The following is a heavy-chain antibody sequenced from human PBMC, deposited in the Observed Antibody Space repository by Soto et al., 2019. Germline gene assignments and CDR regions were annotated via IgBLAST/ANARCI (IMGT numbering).Heavy chain of an antibody. J-gene: IGHJ6*02. D-gene: IGHD5-12*01. CDR3: ARAYGGFDNGLDV. CDR2: IYYSGST. V-gene: IGHV4-59*02. CDR1: GDSVSSYY. Sequence: LSLTCTVCGDSVSSYYWTWIRQPPGKGLELIGYIYYSGSTRYNPSLKSRVTISVDMSKNQFSLKLSSVIAADTAVYYCARAYGGFDNGLDVWGQGTAVTVSS.